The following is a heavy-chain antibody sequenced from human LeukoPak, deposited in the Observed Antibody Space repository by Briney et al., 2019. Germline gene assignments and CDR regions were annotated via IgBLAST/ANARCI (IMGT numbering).Heavy chain of an antibody. CDR3: AKDRAMIVVVITTPDY. CDR2: INSDGTST. Sequence: GGSLRLSCAASGFTFSRYWMHWVRQAPGKGLVWVSRINSDGTSTNYADSVKGRFTISRDNAKNTVYLQMNSLRAEDTAVYYCAKDRAMIVVVITTPDYWGQGTLVTVSS. D-gene: IGHD3-22*01. J-gene: IGHJ4*02. V-gene: IGHV3-74*01. CDR1: GFTFSRYW.